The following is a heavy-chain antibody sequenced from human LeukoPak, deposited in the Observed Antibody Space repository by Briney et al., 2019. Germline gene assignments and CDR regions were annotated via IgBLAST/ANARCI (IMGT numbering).Heavy chain of an antibody. CDR3: ARDGERRTPAAAGNGEVDY. J-gene: IGHJ4*02. CDR1: GYIFTGYY. CDR2: INPNGGGT. D-gene: IGHD6-13*01. Sequence: ASVKVSCKTSGYIFTGYYIHWVRQAPGQGLEWMGWINPNGGGTTYGQRFQSRVTMTRDTSISTAYMELSRLRSDDTAVYYCARDGERRTPAAAGNGEVDYWGQGTLVTVSS. V-gene: IGHV1-2*02.